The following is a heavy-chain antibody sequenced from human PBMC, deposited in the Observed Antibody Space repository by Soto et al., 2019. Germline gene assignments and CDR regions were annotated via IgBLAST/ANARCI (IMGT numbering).Heavy chain of an antibody. Sequence: QVQLVQSGAEVKKPGSSVKVSCKASGGTFSSYISWVRQAPGQGLEWMGRIIPILGIANYAQKFQGKVTTIADKATSTAYLELSSLRSEDTAVYYCANLATADTLDYWGQGTLVTVSS. CDR1: GGTFSSY. J-gene: IGHJ4*02. CDR3: ANLATADTLDY. V-gene: IGHV1-69*02. CDR2: IIPILGIA. D-gene: IGHD6-13*01.